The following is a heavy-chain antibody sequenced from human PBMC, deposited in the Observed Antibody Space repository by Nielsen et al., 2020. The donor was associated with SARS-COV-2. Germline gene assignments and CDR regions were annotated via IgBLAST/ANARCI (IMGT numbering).Heavy chain of an antibody. CDR3: AKDSGSWDY. D-gene: IGHD1-26*01. J-gene: IGHJ4*02. V-gene: IGHV3-23*01. Sequence: GESLKISCAASGFTFSSYAMSWVRQAPGKGLEWVSAISGSGGSTYYADSVKGRFTISRDNSKNTLYLQMNSLRAEDTAVYYCAKDSGSWDYWGQGTLVIVSS. CDR1: GFTFSSYA. CDR2: ISGSGGST.